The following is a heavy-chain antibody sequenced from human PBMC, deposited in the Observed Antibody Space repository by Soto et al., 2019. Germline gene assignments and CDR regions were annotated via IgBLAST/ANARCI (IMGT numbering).Heavy chain of an antibody. V-gene: IGHV4-4*07. CDR2: LNTYGNT. Sequence: SETLSLTCTVSGGSISSYRWSWIRQPAGKGLEWIGRLNTYGNTHYNPSLKSRVTVSVDTSRNQFFLTLRSVTAADSAVYHCGRETGETWDYEASWGQGTPVTVSS. J-gene: IGHJ5*02. CDR1: GGSISSYR. D-gene: IGHD7-27*01. CDR3: GRETGETWDYEAS.